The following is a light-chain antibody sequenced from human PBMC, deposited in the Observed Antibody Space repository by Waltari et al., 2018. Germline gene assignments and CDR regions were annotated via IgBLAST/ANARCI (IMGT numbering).Light chain of an antibody. CDR2: RNN. CDR1: SNNVCNEG. J-gene: IGLJ3*02. V-gene: IGLV10-54*01. CDR3: SAWDSSLSAWV. Sequence: QAGLTQPPSVSKGLRQTAPLTCPGSSNNVCNEGAAWLQQHQGHPPKPLSYRNNNRPSGISERLSASRSGNTASLTITGLQPEDEADYYCSAWDSSLSAWVFGGGTKLTVL.